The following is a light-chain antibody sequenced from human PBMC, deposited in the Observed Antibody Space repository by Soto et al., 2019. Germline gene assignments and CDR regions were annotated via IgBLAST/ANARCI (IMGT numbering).Light chain of an antibody. CDR1: QSVSSN. J-gene: IGKJ1*01. CDR2: GAS. V-gene: IGKV3-15*01. Sequence: EIVMTQSPATLSVSPGERATLSCRASQSVSSNLAWYQQKPGQAPRLLIYGASTRATGIPARFSGSGSGTEFPPTISSLQAGDFAVYYCQQYNNWPGTFGQGTKVEIK. CDR3: QQYNNWPGT.